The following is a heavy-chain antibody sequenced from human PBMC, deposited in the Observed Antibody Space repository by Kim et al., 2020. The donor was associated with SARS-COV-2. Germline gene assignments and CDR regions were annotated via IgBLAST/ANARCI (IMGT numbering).Heavy chain of an antibody. Sequence: YYADSVKGRFTISRDNAKNSLYLQMNSLRDEDTAVYYWARDLYGDDSLDYWGQGTLVTVSS. J-gene: IGHJ4*02. CDR3: ARDLYGDDSLDY. V-gene: IGHV3-48*02. D-gene: IGHD4-17*01.